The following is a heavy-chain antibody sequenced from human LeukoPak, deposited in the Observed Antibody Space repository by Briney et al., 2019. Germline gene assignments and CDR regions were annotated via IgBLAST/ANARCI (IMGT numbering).Heavy chain of an antibody. Sequence: KSSQTLSLTCTVSGGSISSGDYYWSWIRQPPGKGLEWIGHIYYSGSTYYNPSLKSRVTISVDTSKNQFSLKLSSVTAADTAVYYCARAVVDVTVNWFDSWGQGTLVTVSS. J-gene: IGHJ5*01. V-gene: IGHV4-30-4*01. CDR1: GGSISSGDYY. D-gene: IGHD2-15*01. CDR2: IYYSGST. CDR3: ARAVVDVTVNWFDS.